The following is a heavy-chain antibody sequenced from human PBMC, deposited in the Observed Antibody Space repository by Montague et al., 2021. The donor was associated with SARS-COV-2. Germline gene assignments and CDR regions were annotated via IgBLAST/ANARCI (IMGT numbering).Heavy chain of an antibody. CDR3: ARSLDPSGTYSLPY. J-gene: IGHJ4*02. CDR1: GGSIGSYY. D-gene: IGHD3-10*01. CDR2: IHYSGSN. V-gene: IGHV4-59*01. Sequence: SETLSLTCSVSGGSIGSYYWSWLRQPPGKGLEWIGHIHYSGSNTYSTSFKSRVTISIDTPKKQFSLKLSSVTAADTAVYYCARSLDPSGTYSLPYWGQGTLVTVSS.